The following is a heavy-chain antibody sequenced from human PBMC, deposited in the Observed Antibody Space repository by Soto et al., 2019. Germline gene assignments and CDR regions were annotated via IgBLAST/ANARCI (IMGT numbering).Heavy chain of an antibody. D-gene: IGHD3-16*01. Sequence: QVQLVESGGGVVQPGRSLRLSCAASGFTFSSYGMHWVRQAPGKGLSWVAVIWYDGSNKYYADSVKGRFNISRDNSKNTMYLQMNGLSAEDKAVYYCETRTGGSYTPFDYWGQGTLVTVSS. CDR3: ETRTGGSYTPFDY. V-gene: IGHV3-33*01. J-gene: IGHJ4*02. CDR1: GFTFSSYG. CDR2: IWYDGSNK.